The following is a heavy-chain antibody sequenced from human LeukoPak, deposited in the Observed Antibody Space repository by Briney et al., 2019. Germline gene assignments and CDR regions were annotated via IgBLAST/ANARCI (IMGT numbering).Heavy chain of an antibody. D-gene: IGHD5-24*01. V-gene: IGHV1-69*05. CDR1: GGTFSSYA. J-gene: IGHJ4*02. CDR2: IIPIFGTA. CDR3: ATRDTSIQFPFDY. Sequence: RASVKVSCKASGGTFSSYAISWVRQAPGQGLEWMGGIIPIFGTANYAQKFQGRVTITTDESTSTAYMELSSLRSEDTAVYYCATRDTSIQFPFDYWGQGTLVTVSS.